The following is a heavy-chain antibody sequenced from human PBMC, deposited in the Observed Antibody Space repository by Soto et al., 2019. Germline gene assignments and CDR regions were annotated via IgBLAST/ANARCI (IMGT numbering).Heavy chain of an antibody. CDR1: GVSISPYY. J-gene: IGHJ2*01. V-gene: IGHV4-4*07. CDR2: LYSSGRA. CDR3: ARHFDVNTVLDYYYFDL. D-gene: IGHD3-16*01. Sequence: QVQLQESGPGLVKTSETLSLTCTVSGVSISPYYWTWIRQPAGKGLEWIGHLYSSGRATYNPSLKNRVTMSLFRDHFHLTLKSVTAADTAVYYCARHFDVNTVLDYYYFDLWGRGALVTVSS.